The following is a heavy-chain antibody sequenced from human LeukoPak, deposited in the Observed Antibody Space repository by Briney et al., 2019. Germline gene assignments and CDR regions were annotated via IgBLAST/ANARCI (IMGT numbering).Heavy chain of an antibody. D-gene: IGHD1-26*01. V-gene: IGHV3-30-3*01. J-gene: IGHJ4*02. CDR2: ISYDGSNK. CDR1: GFTFSSYA. CDR3: AREFSGSSVYFDY. Sequence: GGSLRLSCAASGFTFSSYAMHWVRQAPGKGLEWVAVISYDGSNKYYADSVKGRFTISRDNSKNTLYLQMNSLRAEDTAVYYCAREFSGSSVYFDYWGQGTLVTVSS.